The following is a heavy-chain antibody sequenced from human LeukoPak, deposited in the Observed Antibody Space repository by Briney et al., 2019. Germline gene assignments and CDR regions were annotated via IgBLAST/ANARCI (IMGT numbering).Heavy chain of an antibody. D-gene: IGHD4-17*01. CDR3: AKVTTVTTYTGFDY. Sequence: GGSLRLSCAASGFTFSSYAMSWVRQAPGKGLEWVSAISGGSTYYADSVKGRFTISRDNSKNTLYLQMNSLRAEDTAVYYCAKVTTVTTYTGFDYWGQGTLVTVSS. J-gene: IGHJ4*02. CDR1: GFTFSSYA. V-gene: IGHV3-23*01. CDR2: ISGGST.